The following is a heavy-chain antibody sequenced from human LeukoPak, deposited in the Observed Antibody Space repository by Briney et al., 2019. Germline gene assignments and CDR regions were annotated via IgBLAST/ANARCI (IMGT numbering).Heavy chain of an antibody. V-gene: IGHV1-2*02. CDR3: ARDPAQSYYTDV. CDR1: GYRFTAHY. CDR2: INPKSPGT. Sequence: ASVRVSCKASGYRFTAHYIHWVRQAPGQGLEWMGWINPKSPGTNYAQKFQGRVTMTRDTSISTAYMELSSLTSDDTAVYYCARDPAQSYYTDVWGIGTTVIVSS. J-gene: IGHJ6*03.